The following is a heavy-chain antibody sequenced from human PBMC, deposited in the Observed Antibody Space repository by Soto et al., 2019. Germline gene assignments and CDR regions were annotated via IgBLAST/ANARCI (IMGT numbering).Heavy chain of an antibody. D-gene: IGHD3-9*01. CDR3: AREGDYDILTAYYYYGMDV. Sequence: ASVKVSCKASGYTFTSYDINWVRQATGQGLEWMGGIIPIFGTANYAQKFQGRVTITADESTSTAYMELSSLRSEDTAVYYCAREGDYDILTAYYYYGMDVWGQGTTVTVSS. CDR2: IIPIFGTA. V-gene: IGHV1-69*13. CDR1: GYTFTSYD. J-gene: IGHJ6*02.